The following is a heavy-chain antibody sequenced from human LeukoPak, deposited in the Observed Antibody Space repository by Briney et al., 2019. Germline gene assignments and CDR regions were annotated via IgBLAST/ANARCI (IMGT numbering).Heavy chain of an antibody. V-gene: IGHV5-51*01. Sequence: GESLKISCKGSGYSFTSYWIGWVRQMPGKGLERMGIIYPGDSDTRYSPSFQGQVTISADKSISTAYLQWSSLKASDTAMYYCARLWGCSSTSCYGAFDIWGQGTMVTVSS. CDR3: ARLWGCSSTSCYGAFDI. CDR2: IYPGDSDT. CDR1: GYSFTSYW. J-gene: IGHJ3*02. D-gene: IGHD2-2*01.